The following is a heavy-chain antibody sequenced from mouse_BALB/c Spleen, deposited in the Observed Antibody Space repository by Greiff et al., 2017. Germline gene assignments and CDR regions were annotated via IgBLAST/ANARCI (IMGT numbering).Heavy chain of an antibody. Sequence: QVQLQQPGAELVRPGASVKLSCKASGYTFTSYWINWVKQRPGQGLEWIGNIYPSDSYTNYNQKFKDKATLTVDKASSTAYMQLSSPTSEDSAVYYCTRLKYGDYAMDYWGQGTSVTVSS. CDR2: IYPSDSYT. V-gene: IGHV1-69*02. D-gene: IGHD2-10*02. J-gene: IGHJ4*01. CDR3: TRLKYGDYAMDY. CDR1: GYTFTSYW.